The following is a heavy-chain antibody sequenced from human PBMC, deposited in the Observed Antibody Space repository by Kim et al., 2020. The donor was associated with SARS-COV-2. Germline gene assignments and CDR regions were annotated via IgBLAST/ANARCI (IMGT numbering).Heavy chain of an antibody. D-gene: IGHD4-17*01. V-gene: IGHV4-31*03. CDR1: GGSISSGGYY. Sequence: SETLSLTCTVSGGSISSGGYYWSWIRQHPGKGLEWIGYIYYSGSTYYNPSLKSRVTISVDTSKNQFSLKLSSVTAADTAVYYCARVSSSYGDLDYWGQGTLVTVSS. CDR2: IYYSGST. J-gene: IGHJ4*02. CDR3: ARVSSSYGDLDY.